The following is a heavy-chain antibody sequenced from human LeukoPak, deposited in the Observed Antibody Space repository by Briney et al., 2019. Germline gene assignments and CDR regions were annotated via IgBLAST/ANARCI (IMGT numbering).Heavy chain of an antibody. CDR2: INPNSGGT. CDR1: GYTFTGYY. D-gene: IGHD2-2*01. Sequence: ASVKVSCKTSGYTFTGYYMHWVRQAPGQGLEWMGRINPNSGGTNYAQKFQGRVTMTRDTSISTAYMELSRLRSDDTAVYYCARDQGYCSSTSCYRYYYYMDVWGKGTTVTVSS. J-gene: IGHJ6*03. V-gene: IGHV1-2*06. CDR3: ARDQGYCSSTSCYRYYYYMDV.